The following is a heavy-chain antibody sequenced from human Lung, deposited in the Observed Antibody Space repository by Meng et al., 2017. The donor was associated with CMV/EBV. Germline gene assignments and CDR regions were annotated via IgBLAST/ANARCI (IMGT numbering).Heavy chain of an antibody. D-gene: IGHD2-15*01. CDR2: MNPNSGNT. J-gene: IGHJ5*02. V-gene: IGHV1-8*01. CDR3: ARGYCSGGSCPVFDP. CDR1: GNTFTTYY. Sequence: AELKQPRASVKVSCKASGNTFTTYYINWGRQATGQGLEWMGWMNPNSGNTSYAQKFQGRVTMTRNTSISTAYMGLSSLRAEDTAVYYCARGYCSGGSCPVFDPWGQGTLVTVSS.